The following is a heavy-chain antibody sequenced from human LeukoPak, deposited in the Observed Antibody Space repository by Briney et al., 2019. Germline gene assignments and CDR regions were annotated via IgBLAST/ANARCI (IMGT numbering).Heavy chain of an antibody. D-gene: IGHD2-2*01. V-gene: IGHV4-59*08. J-gene: IGHJ4*02. CDR2: IYYSGST. CDR3: ARRRGSTGVFDY. CDR1: GGSISSYY. Sequence: SETLSLTCTVSGGSISSYYWSWIRQPPGKGLEWIGYIYYSGSTNYNPSLKSRVTISVDTSKNQFSLKLSSVTAADTAVYYCARRRGSTGVFDYWGQGTLVTVSS.